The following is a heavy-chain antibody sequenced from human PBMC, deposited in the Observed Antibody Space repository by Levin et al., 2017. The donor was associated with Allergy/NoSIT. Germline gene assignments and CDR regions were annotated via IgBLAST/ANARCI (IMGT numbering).Heavy chain of an antibody. CDR2: IIPIFGTA. D-gene: IGHD6-19*01. Sequence: GASVKVSCKASGGTFSSYAISWVRQAPGQGLEWMGGIIPIFGTANYAQKFQGRVTITADKSTSTAYMELSSLRSEDTAVYYCARDLKEQWLVRDYYYYYGMDVWGQGTTVTVSS. J-gene: IGHJ6*02. V-gene: IGHV1-69*06. CDR1: GGTFSSYA. CDR3: ARDLKEQWLVRDYYYYYGMDV.